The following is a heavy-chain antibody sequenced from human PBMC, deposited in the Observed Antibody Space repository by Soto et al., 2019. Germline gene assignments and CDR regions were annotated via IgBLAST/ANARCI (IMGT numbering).Heavy chain of an antibody. D-gene: IGHD6-19*01. Sequence: ASVKVSCKASGYTFTSYGISWVRQAPGQGLEWMGWISAYNGNTNYAQKLQGRVTMTTDTSTSTAYMELRSLRSDDTAVYYCARDQGAVAGIESWRRFDPWGQGTLVTVSS. J-gene: IGHJ5*02. CDR1: GYTFTSYG. CDR2: ISAYNGNT. CDR3: ARDQGAVAGIESWRRFDP. V-gene: IGHV1-18*01.